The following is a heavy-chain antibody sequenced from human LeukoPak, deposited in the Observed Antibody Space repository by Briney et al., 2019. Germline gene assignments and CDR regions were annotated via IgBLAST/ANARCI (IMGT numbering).Heavy chain of an antibody. J-gene: IGHJ4*02. Sequence: GGSLRLSCAASGFTVSSNYMSWVRQAPGKGLEWVSVIYSGGSTYYADSVKGRFTISRDNSKNTLYLQMNSLRAEDTAVYYCARDLSRGYSYGTLDYWGQGTLVTVSS. CDR3: ARDLSRGYSYGTLDY. D-gene: IGHD5-18*01. CDR1: GFTVSSNY. CDR2: IYSGGST. V-gene: IGHV3-53*01.